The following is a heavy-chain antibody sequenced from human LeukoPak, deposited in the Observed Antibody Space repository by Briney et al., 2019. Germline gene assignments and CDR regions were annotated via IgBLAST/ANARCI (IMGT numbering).Heavy chain of an antibody. CDR1: GFTFSSYA. J-gene: IGHJ4*02. CDR2: ISYDGSNK. V-gene: IGHV3-30*04. D-gene: IGHD5-12*01. CDR3: ARDRGGYDLLYYFDY. Sequence: PGRSLRLSCAASGFTFSSYAMHWVRQAPGKGLEWVAVISYDGSNKYYADSVKGRFTISRDNSENTLYLQMNSLRAEDTAVYYCARDRGGYDLLYYFDYWGQGTLVTVSS.